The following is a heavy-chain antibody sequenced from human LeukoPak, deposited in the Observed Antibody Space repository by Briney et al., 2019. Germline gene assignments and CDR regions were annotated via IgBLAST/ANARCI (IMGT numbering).Heavy chain of an antibody. CDR1: GGSISSYY. D-gene: IGHD5-18*01. Sequence: PSETLSLTCTVSGGSISSYYWSWIRQPPGKGLEWIGYIYYSESTNYNPSLKSRVTISVDTSKNQFSLKLSSVTAADTAVYYCACGYSYALDYWGQGTLVTVSS. CDR2: IYYSEST. V-gene: IGHV4-59*01. J-gene: IGHJ4*02. CDR3: ACGYSYALDY.